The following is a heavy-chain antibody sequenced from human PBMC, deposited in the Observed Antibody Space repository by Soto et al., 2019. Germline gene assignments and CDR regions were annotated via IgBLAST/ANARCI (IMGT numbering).Heavy chain of an antibody. CDR1: GHSISPYS. V-gene: IGHV4-59*01. D-gene: IGHD5-12*01. CDR3: AREGNLGRWLQPLDF. CDR2: IHYNGNT. Sequence: SETLSLTCTFSGHSISPYSRRFVRRAPGKGLEWIGNIHYNGNTKYNPSLKSRVSMSVDTSKNQFSLRLISVTAADTAKYFCAREGNLGRWLQPLDFWGQGTLVTVS. J-gene: IGHJ4*02.